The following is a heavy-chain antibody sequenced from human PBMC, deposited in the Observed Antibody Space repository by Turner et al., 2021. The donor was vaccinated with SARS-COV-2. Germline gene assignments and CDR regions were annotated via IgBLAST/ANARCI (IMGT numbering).Heavy chain of an antibody. CDR3: LSSSSWNFLGMDV. CDR2: ISGSGGHT. V-gene: IGHV3-23*01. CDR1: GFTLSSYA. D-gene: IGHD6-13*01. J-gene: IGHJ6*02. Sequence: EVQLLESGGGLVQPGGSLRLSCAASASGFTLSSYAMSWVRQAPGEGLEWVSAISGSGGHTYYADSVKGRFTISRDNSKNTLYLQMNSLRAEDTAVYYCLSSSSWNFLGMDVWGQGTTVTVSS.